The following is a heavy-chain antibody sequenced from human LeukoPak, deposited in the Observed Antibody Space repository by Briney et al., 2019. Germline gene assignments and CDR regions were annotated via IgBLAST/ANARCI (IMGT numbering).Heavy chain of an antibody. D-gene: IGHD6-19*01. CDR2: IRYDGSNK. CDR1: GFTFSSYG. CDR3: ARLGKSSSGWYERVNWFDP. Sequence: GGSLRLSCAASGFTFSSYGMHRVRQAPGKGLEWVAFIRYDGSNKYYADSVKGRFTISRDNSKNTLYLQMNSLRAEDTAVYYCARLGKSSSGWYERVNWFDPWGQGTLVTVSS. V-gene: IGHV3-30*02. J-gene: IGHJ5*02.